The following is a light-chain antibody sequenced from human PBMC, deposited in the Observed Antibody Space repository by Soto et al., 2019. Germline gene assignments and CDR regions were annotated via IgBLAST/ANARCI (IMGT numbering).Light chain of an antibody. V-gene: IGKV1-5*03. J-gene: IGKJ4*01. Sequence: IQMTQSASTVSASVGDRVTMTYRASQNINSWLAWYQQKPGKAPKLLIYKASSLESGVPSRFSGSGSGTEFTLTISSLQPDDSATYYCQRYNTYPLTFGGGTKVDI. CDR3: QRYNTYPLT. CDR1: QNINSW. CDR2: KAS.